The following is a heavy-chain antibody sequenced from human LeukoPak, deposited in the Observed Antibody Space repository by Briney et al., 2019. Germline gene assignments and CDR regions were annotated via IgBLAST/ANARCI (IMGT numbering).Heavy chain of an antibody. Sequence: GGSLRLSCAASEFTFSSYTMNWVRQAPGKGLEWVSSISSSSTYMYYADSVKGRFTISRDSAKNSLYPQMNSLRDEDTAVYYCARAGYSYGPRGFDYWGQGTLVTVSS. J-gene: IGHJ4*02. CDR3: ARAGYSYGPRGFDY. D-gene: IGHD5-18*01. CDR2: ISSSSTYM. CDR1: EFTFSSYT. V-gene: IGHV3-21*01.